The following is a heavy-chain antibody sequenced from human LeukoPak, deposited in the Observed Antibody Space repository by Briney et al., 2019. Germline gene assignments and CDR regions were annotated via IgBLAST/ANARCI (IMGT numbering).Heavy chain of an antibody. CDR3: ARETAERYRGSYFDY. Sequence: SQTLSLTCTVSGGSVSSGPYYWSWIRQPPGEGLEWIGWENNYNVSLKSRVIISVDRSKNQFSLTFISVTAADTAVYFCARETAERYRGSYFDYWGQGALVTVSS. V-gene: IGHV4-30-2*01. CDR1: GGSVSSGPYY. J-gene: IGHJ4*02. CDR2: EN. D-gene: IGHD1-26*01.